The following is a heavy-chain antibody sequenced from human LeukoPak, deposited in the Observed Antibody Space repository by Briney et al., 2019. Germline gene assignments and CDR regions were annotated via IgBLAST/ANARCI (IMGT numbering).Heavy chain of an antibody. V-gene: IGHV1-69*01. J-gene: IGHJ6*02. D-gene: IGHD1-26*01. CDR2: IIPIFGTA. Sequence: SVKVSCKASGGTFSTYAISWVRQAPGQGLEWMGVIIPIFGTANYAQKFQGRVTITADASTSTAYLELSSLRSEDTAVYYCARDRAPGGSYWARQGYYYGMDVWGQGTTVTVSS. CDR3: ARDRAPGGSYWARQGYYYGMDV. CDR1: GGTFSTYA.